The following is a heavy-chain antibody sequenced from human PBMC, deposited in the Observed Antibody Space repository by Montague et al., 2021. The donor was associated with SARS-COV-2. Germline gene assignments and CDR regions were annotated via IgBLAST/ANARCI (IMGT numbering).Heavy chain of an antibody. V-gene: IGHV4-61*01. CDR3: ARVGGGTTRYFDN. Sequence: SETLSLTCTVSGVVEIRRRSDEHTSELPSPKELVCSGLLDTSGGTKYNPSLNSRVTILVDTSRNQFSLNLRSVTVADTAVYYCARVGGGTTRYFDNWGQGTLVTVSS. CDR2: LDTSGGT. J-gene: IGHJ4*02. CDR1: GVVEIRRRSD. D-gene: IGHD1-1*01.